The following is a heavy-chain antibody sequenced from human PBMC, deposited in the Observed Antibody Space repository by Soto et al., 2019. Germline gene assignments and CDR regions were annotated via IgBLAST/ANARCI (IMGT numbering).Heavy chain of an antibody. V-gene: IGHV3-33*01. Sequence: ESGGGVVQPGRSLRLSCAASGFTFSSYGMHWFRQAPGKGLEWVAVIWYDGSNKYYADSVKGRFTISRDNSKNTLYLQMNSLRAEDTAVYYCARDRSSSRVLQYYFDYWGQGTLVTVSS. CDR2: IWYDGSNK. J-gene: IGHJ4*02. D-gene: IGHD6-13*01. CDR3: ARDRSSSRVLQYYFDY. CDR1: GFTFSSYG.